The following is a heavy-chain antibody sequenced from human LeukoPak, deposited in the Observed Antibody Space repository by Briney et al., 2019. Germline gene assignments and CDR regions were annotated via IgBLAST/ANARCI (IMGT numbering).Heavy chain of an antibody. CDR2: ISYDGSNK. Sequence: PGGSLRLSCAASGFTFSSYSMNWVRQAPGKGLEWVAVISYDGSNKYYADSVKGRFTISRDNSKNTLHLQMNSLRAEDTAVYYCASSTVDTAMVTASYYYYGMDVWGQGTTVTVSS. CDR3: ASSTVDTAMVTASYYYYGMDV. D-gene: IGHD5-18*01. V-gene: IGHV3-30*03. CDR1: GFTFSSYS. J-gene: IGHJ6*02.